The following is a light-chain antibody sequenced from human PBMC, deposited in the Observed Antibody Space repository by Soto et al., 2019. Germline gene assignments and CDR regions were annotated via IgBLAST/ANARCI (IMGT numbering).Light chain of an antibody. J-gene: IGLJ2*01. CDR1: SSDIGAYNY. V-gene: IGLV2-14*01. Sequence: QSALTQPASVSGAPGDSITISCTGTSSDIGAYNYVSWYQQHPGRAPKVMIYEVSNRPSGVSHRFSGSKSGNTASLTISGLPAEDEADYYCCSYTTTTTVLFGGGTKLTVL. CDR2: EVS. CDR3: CSYTTTTTVL.